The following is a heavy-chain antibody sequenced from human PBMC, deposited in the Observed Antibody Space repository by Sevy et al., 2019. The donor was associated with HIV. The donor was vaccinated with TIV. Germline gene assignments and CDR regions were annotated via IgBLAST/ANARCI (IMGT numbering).Heavy chain of an antibody. D-gene: IGHD3-3*01. CDR3: ATGRQYYEGNSGYFDY. J-gene: IGHJ4*02. CDR2: FDPEDGET. Sequence: ASVKVSCKLSGYTLTQLSMHWVRQAPGKGLEWLGSFDPEDGETIYAQKFQGRFTMTEEKSTDTAYMELSSLRSEDTAGYYCATGRQYYEGNSGYFDYWGQGTLVTVSS. CDR1: GYTLTQLS. V-gene: IGHV1-24*01.